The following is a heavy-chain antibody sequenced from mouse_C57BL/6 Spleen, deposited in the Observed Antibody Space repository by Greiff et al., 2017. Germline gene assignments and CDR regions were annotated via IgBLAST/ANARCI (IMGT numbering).Heavy chain of an antibody. Sequence: VQLQESGPGLVQPSQSLSITCTVSGFSLTSYGVHWVRQSPGKGLEWLGVIWSGGSTDYNAAFISRLSISKDNSKSQVFFKMNSLQADDTAIYYCASQFPFTTVVGAMDYWGQGTSVTVSS. CDR1: GFSLTSYG. CDR3: ASQFPFTTVVGAMDY. J-gene: IGHJ4*01. D-gene: IGHD1-1*01. V-gene: IGHV2-2*01. CDR2: IWSGGST.